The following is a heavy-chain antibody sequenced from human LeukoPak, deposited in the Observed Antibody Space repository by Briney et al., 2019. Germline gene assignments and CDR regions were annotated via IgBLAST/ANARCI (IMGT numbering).Heavy chain of an antibody. D-gene: IGHD6-19*01. Sequence: ASVKVSCKASGGTFSNYAISWVRQAPGQGLEWMGRISAYNGNTNYAQKVQGRVTMTTDTSTSTAYMELRSLRSDDTAVYYCARDPRIAVAGTSWFDPWGQGTLVTVSS. CDR1: GGTFSNYA. CDR2: ISAYNGNT. V-gene: IGHV1-18*01. CDR3: ARDPRIAVAGTSWFDP. J-gene: IGHJ5*02.